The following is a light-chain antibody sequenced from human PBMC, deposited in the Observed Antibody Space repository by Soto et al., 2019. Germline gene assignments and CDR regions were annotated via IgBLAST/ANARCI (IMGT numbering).Light chain of an antibody. CDR1: QSISSQ. CDR3: QQRSNWPLT. J-gene: IGKJ4*01. Sequence: EIVLTQSPATLSLSPGERATLSCRASQSISSQLAWYQQKPGQAPRLLIHDASNRATGLPARFNGSGSATDFTLTISSLEPEEFAVYYCQQRSNWPLTFGGGTKVEIK. CDR2: DAS. V-gene: IGKV3-11*01.